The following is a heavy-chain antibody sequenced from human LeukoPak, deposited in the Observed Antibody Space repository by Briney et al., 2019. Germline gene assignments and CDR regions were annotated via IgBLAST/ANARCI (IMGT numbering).Heavy chain of an antibody. V-gene: IGHV3-7*01. Sequence: GGSLRLSCAASGFTFSSYWMTWVRQAPGKELEWVANIKQDGSEKYFVDSVKGRFTISRDNAKNSVYLQMDSLRAEDSAVYYCVRDTGGSGSYPDYWGQGTLVTVSS. J-gene: IGHJ4*02. D-gene: IGHD1-26*01. CDR2: IKQDGSEK. CDR3: VRDTGGSGSYPDY. CDR1: GFTFSSYW.